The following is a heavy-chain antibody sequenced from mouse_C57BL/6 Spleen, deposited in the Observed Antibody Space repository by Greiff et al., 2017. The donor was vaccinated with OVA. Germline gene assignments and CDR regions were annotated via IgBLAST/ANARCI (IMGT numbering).Heavy chain of an antibody. Sequence: VQLQQPGAELVRPGTSVKLSCKASGYTFTSYWMHWVKQRPGQGLEWIGVIDPSDSYTNYNQKFKGKATLPVDTSSSTAYMQLSSLTSEDSAVYYWASKRTKGTVVATRYFDVWGTGTTVTVSS. CDR1: GYTFTSYW. J-gene: IGHJ1*03. CDR2: IDPSDSYT. CDR3: ASKRTKGTVVATRYFDV. D-gene: IGHD1-1*01. V-gene: IGHV1-59*01.